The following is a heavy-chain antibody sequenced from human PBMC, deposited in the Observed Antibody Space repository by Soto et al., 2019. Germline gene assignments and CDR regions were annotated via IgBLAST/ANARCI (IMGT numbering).Heavy chain of an antibody. CDR2: IWYDGSNK. V-gene: IGHV3-33*01. J-gene: IGHJ4*02. CDR3: ARERDYYGSGSYLGY. Sequence: QVQLVESGGGVVQPGRSLRLSCAASGFTFSSYGMHWVRQAPGKGLEWVAVIWYDGSNKYYADSVKGRFTISRDNSKNTLYLQMNSLRAEDTAVYYCARERDYYGSGSYLGYWGQGTLVTVSS. D-gene: IGHD3-10*01. CDR1: GFTFSSYG.